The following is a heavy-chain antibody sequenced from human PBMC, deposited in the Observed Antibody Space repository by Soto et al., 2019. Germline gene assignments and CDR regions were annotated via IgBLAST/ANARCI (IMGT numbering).Heavy chain of an antibody. CDR1: GGSISSYY. Sequence: TLSLTCTVSGGSISSYYWSWIRQPPGKGLEWIGYIYYSGSTNYNPSLKSRVTISVDTSKNQFSLKLSSVTAADTAVYYCARLEYSSSLHYFDYWGQGTLVTVSS. CDR3: ARLEYSSSLHYFDY. V-gene: IGHV4-59*08. CDR2: IYYSGST. D-gene: IGHD6-6*01. J-gene: IGHJ4*02.